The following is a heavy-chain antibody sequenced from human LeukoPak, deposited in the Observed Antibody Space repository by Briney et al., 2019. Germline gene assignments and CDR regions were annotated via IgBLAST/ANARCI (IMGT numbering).Heavy chain of an antibody. CDR3: ARVVKKLRYFDWLSYYFDY. CDR1: GGSISDHY. V-gene: IGHV4-59*11. D-gene: IGHD3-9*01. J-gene: IGHJ4*02. CDR2: IYYTGTT. Sequence: SETLSLTCTVSGGSISDHYWSWIRQPPGKGLEWIGYIYYTGTTNYNPSLKSRVTMSVDTSKNQFSLKLTSVTAADTAVYYCARVVKKLRYFDWLSYYFDYWGQGTLVTVSS.